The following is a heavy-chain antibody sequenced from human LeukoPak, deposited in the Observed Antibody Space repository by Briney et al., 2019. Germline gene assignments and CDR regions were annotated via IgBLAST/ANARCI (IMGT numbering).Heavy chain of an antibody. CDR1: GYTFTGYY. CDR2: INPNSGGT. V-gene: IGHV1-2*02. Sequence: ASVKVSCKXSGYTFTGYYMHWVRQAPGQGLEWMGWINPNSGGTNYAQKFQGRVTMTRDTSISTAYMELSGLRSDDTAVYYCATTVVVPAAIFWFDPWGQGTLVTVSS. D-gene: IGHD2-2*01. J-gene: IGHJ5*02. CDR3: ATTVVVPAAIFWFDP.